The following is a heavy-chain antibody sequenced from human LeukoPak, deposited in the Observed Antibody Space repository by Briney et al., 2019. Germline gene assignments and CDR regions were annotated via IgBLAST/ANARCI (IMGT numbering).Heavy chain of an antibody. D-gene: IGHD6-19*01. CDR3: ARDSSGWERGFDY. J-gene: IGHJ4*02. Sequence: GGSLRLSCAASRFTFNSYAMSWVRQAPGKGLEWVAVISYDGSNKYYADSVKGRFTISRDNSKNTLYLQMNSLRAEDTAVYYCARDSSGWERGFDYWGQGTLVTVSS. CDR2: ISYDGSNK. CDR1: RFTFNSYA. V-gene: IGHV3-30-3*01.